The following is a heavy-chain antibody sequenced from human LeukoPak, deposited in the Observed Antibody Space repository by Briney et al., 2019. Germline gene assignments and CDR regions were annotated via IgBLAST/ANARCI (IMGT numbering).Heavy chain of an antibody. CDR2: IKQDGSEK. J-gene: IGHJ4*02. CDR1: GFIFSNYW. D-gene: IGHD2-15*01. Sequence: GGSLRLSCAASGFIFSNYWMSWVRQAPRKGLEWVANIKQDGSEKYSVDSVKGRFTISRDNAKNSLYLQMNSLRAEDTAVYYCARTLKYCSGDTCSLIYFDYWGQGTLVTVSS. V-gene: IGHV3-7*01. CDR3: ARTLKYCSGDTCSLIYFDY.